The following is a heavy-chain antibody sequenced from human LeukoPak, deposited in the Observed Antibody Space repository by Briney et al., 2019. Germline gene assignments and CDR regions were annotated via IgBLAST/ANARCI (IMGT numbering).Heavy chain of an antibody. CDR1: GFTFSSYG. V-gene: IGHV3-33*01. J-gene: IGHJ6*02. CDR3: ARVVAPGGNVDSYGMDV. CDR2: IWYDGSNK. D-gene: IGHD1-1*01. Sequence: GGSLRLSCAASGFTFSSYGMHWVRQAPGKGLEWVAVIWYDGSNKNHADSVKGRFTISRDNSKNTLYLQMDSLRAEDTAVYYCARVVAPGGNVDSYGMDVWGQGTTVTVSS.